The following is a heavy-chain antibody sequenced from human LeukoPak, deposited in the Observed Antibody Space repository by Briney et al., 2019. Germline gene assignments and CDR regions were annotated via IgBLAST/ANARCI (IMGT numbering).Heavy chain of an antibody. CDR2: MSPNSGDT. CDR1: GGTFSSYA. J-gene: IGHJ4*02. D-gene: IGHD7-27*01. V-gene: IGHV1-8*02. CDR3: ARGPPNWGYDY. Sequence: ASVKVSCKASGGTFSSYAISWVRQATGQRPEWMGWMSPNSGDTGYAQKFQDRVTMTRNTSISTAYMGLSSLRSDDTAVYYCARGPPNWGYDYWGPGTLVTVSS.